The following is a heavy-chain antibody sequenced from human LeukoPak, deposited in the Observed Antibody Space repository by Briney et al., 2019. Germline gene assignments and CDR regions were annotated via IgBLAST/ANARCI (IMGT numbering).Heavy chain of an antibody. V-gene: IGHV3-30*02. D-gene: IGHD5-18*01. CDR3: AKDLWGDTAMVLNY. CDR2: IRYDGSNK. J-gene: IGHJ4*02. CDR1: GFTFSSYG. Sequence: GGSLRLSCAASGFTFSSYGIHWVRQAPGKGLEWVAFIRYDGSNKYYADSVKGRFTISRDNSKNTLYLQMNSLRAEDTAVYYCAKDLWGDTAMVLNYWGQGTLVTVPS.